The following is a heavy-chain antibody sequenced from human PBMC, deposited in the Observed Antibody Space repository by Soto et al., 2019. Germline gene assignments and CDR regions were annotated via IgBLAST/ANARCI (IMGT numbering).Heavy chain of an antibody. CDR1: GFTFSSYA. J-gene: IGHJ4*02. D-gene: IGHD6-13*01. Sequence: QVQLVKSGRGVVQPGRSLRLSCAASGFTFSSYAMHWVRQAPGKGLEWVAVISYDGSNKYYADSVKGRFTISRDNSKNSLYLQMNSLRAEDTAVYYCARGPSSSSWYYFDYWGQGTLVTVSS. CDR2: ISYDGSNK. V-gene: IGHV3-30-3*01. CDR3: ARGPSSSSWYYFDY.